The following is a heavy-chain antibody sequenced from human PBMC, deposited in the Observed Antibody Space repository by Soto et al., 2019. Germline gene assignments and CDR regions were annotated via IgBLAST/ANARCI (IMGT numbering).Heavy chain of an antibody. Sequence: GFLRPPCAASGFTFSRYAMSWVRQAPGKGLEWVSAISGSGGSTYYADPVKGRFTISRDYSKNTLYLQMNSLRAEDTAVYYCSKCRSIFDYWGQGTLVTVSS. CDR2: ISGSGGST. CDR3: SKCRSIFDY. D-gene: IGHD6-13*01. V-gene: IGHV3-23*01. J-gene: IGHJ4*02. CDR1: GFTFSRYA.